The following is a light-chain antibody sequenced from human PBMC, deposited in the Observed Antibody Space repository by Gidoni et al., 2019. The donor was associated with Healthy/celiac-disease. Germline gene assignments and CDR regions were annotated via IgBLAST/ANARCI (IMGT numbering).Light chain of an antibody. CDR2: AAS. CDR3: QQCYSTPPLT. J-gene: IGKJ4*01. Sequence: DIQMTQSPSSLSASVGDRVTITCRASQSISSYLNWYQQKPGKAPKLLIYAASSLQSGVPSRFRGSGSGTDFTLTISSLQPEDFATYYCQQCYSTPPLTFGGGTKVEIK. CDR1: QSISSY. V-gene: IGKV1-39*01.